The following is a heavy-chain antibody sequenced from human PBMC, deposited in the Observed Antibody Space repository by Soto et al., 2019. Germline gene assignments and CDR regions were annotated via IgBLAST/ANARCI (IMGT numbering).Heavy chain of an antibody. CDR3: ARDFMVRGVIDY. D-gene: IGHD3-10*01. Sequence: SETLSLTCTVSGGSISSSSYYWGWIRQPPGKGLEWIGYIYYSGSTNYNPSLKSRVTISVDTSKNQFSLKLSSVTAADTAVYYCARDFMVRGVIDYWGQGTLVTVSS. CDR1: GGSISSSSYY. V-gene: IGHV4-61*01. CDR2: IYYSGST. J-gene: IGHJ4*02.